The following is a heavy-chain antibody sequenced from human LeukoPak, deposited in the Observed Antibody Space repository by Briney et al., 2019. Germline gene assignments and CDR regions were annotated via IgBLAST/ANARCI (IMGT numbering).Heavy chain of an antibody. Sequence: SETLSLTCAVYGGSFSGYYWSWIRQPPGKGLEWIGEINHSGSTNYNPSLKSRVTISVDTSKNQFSLKLSSVTAADTAVYYCARHRKGITGTTGVWFDPWGQGTLVTVSS. CDR1: GGSFSGYY. CDR2: INHSGST. V-gene: IGHV4-34*01. D-gene: IGHD1-7*01. CDR3: ARHRKGITGTTGVWFDP. J-gene: IGHJ5*02.